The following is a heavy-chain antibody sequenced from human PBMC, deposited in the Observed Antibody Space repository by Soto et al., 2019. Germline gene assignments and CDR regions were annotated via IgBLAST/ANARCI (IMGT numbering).Heavy chain of an antibody. CDR3: TKDYRARYLLFDY. J-gene: IGHJ4*02. V-gene: IGHV3-23*01. CDR2: ISGSGGST. CDR1: GFTFSSYA. Sequence: EVQLLESGGGLVQPGGSLRLSCAASGFTFSSYAMSWVRQAPGKGLEWVSAISGSGGSTYYADSVKGRFTISRDNSKNTLYLQINSLRAEDTAVYYCTKDYRARYLLFDYWGQGTLVTVSS. D-gene: IGHD1-1*01.